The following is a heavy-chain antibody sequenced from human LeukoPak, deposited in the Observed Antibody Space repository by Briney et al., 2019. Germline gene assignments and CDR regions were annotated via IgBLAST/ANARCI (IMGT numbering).Heavy chain of an antibody. V-gene: IGHV1-8*03. CDR2: MNPNSGNT. Sequence: ASVKVSCKASGYTFTSYDINWVRQATGQGLEWMGWMNPNSGNTGYAQKFQGRVTITRNTSISTAYMELSSLRSEDTAVYYCARGLFGSSDLYYYYYMDVWGKGTTVTVSS. J-gene: IGHJ6*03. CDR3: ARGLFGSSDLYYYYYMDV. D-gene: IGHD6-6*01. CDR1: GYTFTSYD.